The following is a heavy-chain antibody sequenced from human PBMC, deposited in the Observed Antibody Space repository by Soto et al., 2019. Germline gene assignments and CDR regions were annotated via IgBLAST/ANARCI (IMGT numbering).Heavy chain of an antibody. CDR3: ARDPTETNYYYHYMDV. D-gene: IGHD1-7*01. Sequence: QVQLVESGGGVVQPGRSLRLSCAASGFTFSRYGMHWVRQAPGKGLEWVAVIWYDGSNKYYEDFVKGRFTISRDNSKNTLYLQMNSLRAEDTAVYYCARDPTETNYYYHYMDVWGKGTTVTVSS. CDR1: GFTFSRYG. V-gene: IGHV3-33*01. CDR2: IWYDGSNK. J-gene: IGHJ6*03.